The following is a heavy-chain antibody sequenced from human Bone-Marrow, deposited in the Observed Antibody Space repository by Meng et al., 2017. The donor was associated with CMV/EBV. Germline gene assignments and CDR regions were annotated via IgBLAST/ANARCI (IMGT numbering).Heavy chain of an antibody. V-gene: IGHV1-2*02. CDR3: ARVRHCSSTSCYLLISTWLQH. J-gene: IGHJ1*01. Sequence: ASVKVSCKASGYTFTCYYMHWVRQAPGQGLEWMGWINPNSGGTNYAQKFQGRVTMTRDTSISTAYMELSRLRSDDTAVYYCARVRHCSSTSCYLLISTWLQHWGQGTLVTVSS. CDR2: INPNSGGT. CDR1: GYTFTCYY. D-gene: IGHD2-2*01.